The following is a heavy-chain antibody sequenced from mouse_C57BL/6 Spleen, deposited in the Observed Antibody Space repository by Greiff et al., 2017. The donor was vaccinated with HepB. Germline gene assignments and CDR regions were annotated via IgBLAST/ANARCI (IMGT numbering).Heavy chain of an antibody. V-gene: IGHV1-82*01. J-gene: IGHJ3*01. CDR1: GYAFSSSW. CDR2: IYPGDGDT. D-gene: IGHD1-1*01. Sequence: VQGVESGPELVKPGASVKISCKASGYAFSSSWMNWVKQRPGKGLEWIGRIYPGDGDTNYNGKFKGKATLTADKSSSTAYMQLSSLTSEDSAVYFCARERDYGSSPWFAYWGQGTLVTVSA. CDR3: ARERDYGSSPWFAY.